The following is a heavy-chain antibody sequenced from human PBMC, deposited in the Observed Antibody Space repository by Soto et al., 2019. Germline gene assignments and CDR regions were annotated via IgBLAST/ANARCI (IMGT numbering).Heavy chain of an antibody. V-gene: IGHV3-30-3*01. CDR2: ISYDGSNK. CDR1: GFTFSSYA. CDR3: ARDVAAAGTGLDY. D-gene: IGHD6-13*01. J-gene: IGHJ4*02. Sequence: QVPLVESGGGVVQPGRSLRLSCAASGFTFSSYAMHWVRQAPGKGLEWVAVISYDGSNKYYADSVKGRFTISRDNSKNTLYLQMNSLRAEDTAVYYCARDVAAAGTGLDYGGQGTLVTVSS.